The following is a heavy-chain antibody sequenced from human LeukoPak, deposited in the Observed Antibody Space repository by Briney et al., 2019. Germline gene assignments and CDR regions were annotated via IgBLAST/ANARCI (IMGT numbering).Heavy chain of an antibody. CDR1: GFTFSSYA. J-gene: IGHJ4*02. D-gene: IGHD3-22*01. CDR2: ISGSGGST. CDR3: ANSNYYDSSGYYNEDY. Sequence: PGGSLRLSCAASGFTFSSYAMSWVRQAPGKGLEWVSAISGSGGSTYYADSVKGRFTISRDNSKNTLYLQMNSLRAEDTAVYYCANSNYYDSSGYYNEDYWRQGTLVTVSS. V-gene: IGHV3-23*01.